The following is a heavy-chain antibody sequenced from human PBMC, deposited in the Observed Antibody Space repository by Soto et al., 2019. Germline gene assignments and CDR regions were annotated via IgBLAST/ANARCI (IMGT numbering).Heavy chain of an antibody. CDR1: GCSLSTSGVG. J-gene: IGHJ5*02. Sequence: CGPTRVNPTPTLTLTCTFAGCSLSTSGVGVGWVSKMKGSDVEWIALIYWNDDKRYSPSLKSRLTITKDTSKNQVVLTMTNMDPVDTATYYCAHRDAIYYHGSGSYYTGINWFDPWGQGTMVTVSS. CDR3: AHRDAIYYHGSGSYYTGINWFDP. D-gene: IGHD3-10*01. V-gene: IGHV2-5*01. CDR2: IYWNDDK.